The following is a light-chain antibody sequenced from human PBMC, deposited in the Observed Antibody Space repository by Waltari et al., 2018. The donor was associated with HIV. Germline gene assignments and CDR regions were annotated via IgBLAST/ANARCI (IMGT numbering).Light chain of an antibody. J-gene: IGLJ2*01. CDR2: EVS. CDR3: CSYAGSGLV. Sequence: GQSITISCTGTSSDVGTYNLVSWYQQHPGEVPKLLIYEVSKRPSGVSNRFSGSKSGNTASLTISGLQGEDEADYYCCSYAGSGLVFGGGTKLTVL. V-gene: IGLV2-23*02. CDR1: SSDVGTYNL.